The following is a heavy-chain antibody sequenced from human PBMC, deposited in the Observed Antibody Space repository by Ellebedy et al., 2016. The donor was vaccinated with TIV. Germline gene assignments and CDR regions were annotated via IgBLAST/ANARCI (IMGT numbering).Heavy chain of an antibody. D-gene: IGHD4-17*01. V-gene: IGHV3-7*01. Sequence: GESLKTSCAASGFSLSSFWMSWVRQAPGKGLEWVANIIQDGTEKYYVDSVKGRFTISRDNAKNSLYLQMNSLRAEDTAVYYCARVTTLATGTGYYFDYWGQGTLVTVSS. CDR2: IIQDGTEK. CDR1: GFSLSSFW. CDR3: ARVTTLATGTGYYFDY. J-gene: IGHJ4*02.